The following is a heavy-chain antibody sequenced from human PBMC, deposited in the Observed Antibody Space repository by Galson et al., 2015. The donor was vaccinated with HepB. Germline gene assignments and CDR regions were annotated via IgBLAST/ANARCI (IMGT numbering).Heavy chain of an antibody. CDR3: ARAPVTTHNRLRVERWFDP. J-gene: IGHJ5*02. CDR2: IIPIFGTA. CDR1: GGTFSSYA. Sequence: SVKVSCKASGGTFSSYAISWVRQAPGQGLEWMGGIIPIFGTANYAQKFQGRVTITADESTSTAYMELSSLRSEDTAVYYCARAPVTTHNRLRVERWFDPWGQGTLVTVSS. D-gene: IGHD4-17*01. V-gene: IGHV1-69*13.